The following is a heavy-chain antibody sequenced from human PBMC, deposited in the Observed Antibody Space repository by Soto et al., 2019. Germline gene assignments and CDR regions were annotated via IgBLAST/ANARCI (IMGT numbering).Heavy chain of an antibody. CDR2: ISHDGQNQ. CDR3: ARERADIVVAPVATSGMDV. Sequence: QVQLVESGGGVVQPGTSLKLSCIGSGFAFGSHGMHWVRQVSGKGLEWVAVISHDGQNQYYRDSVKGRFTISRENSKNSLYLEVNSLRVDDTAVYHCARERADIVVAPVATSGMDVWGQGTAVTVSS. V-gene: IGHV3-30*03. D-gene: IGHD2-21*01. J-gene: IGHJ6*02. CDR1: GFAFGSHG.